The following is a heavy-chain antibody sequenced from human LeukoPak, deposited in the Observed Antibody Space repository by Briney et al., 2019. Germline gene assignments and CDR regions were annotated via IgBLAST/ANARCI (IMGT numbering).Heavy chain of an antibody. Sequence: EGSLRLSCGASGFTFSSYPMHWVRQAPGLGLQWVAVISHDGSNKFYEASVKGRFTISRDNSKSTLYLHLNIPRPEDTAMYYCTRSVVTTADFGYWGQGTLVTVSS. CDR1: GFTFSSYP. CDR2: ISHDGSNK. D-gene: IGHD2-21*02. J-gene: IGHJ4*02. CDR3: TRSVVTTADFGY. V-gene: IGHV3-30*01.